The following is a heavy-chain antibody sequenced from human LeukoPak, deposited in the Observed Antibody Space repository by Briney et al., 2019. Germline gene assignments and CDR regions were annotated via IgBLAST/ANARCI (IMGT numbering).Heavy chain of an antibody. CDR2: IYYSGST. CDR3: ASRGTYDFWSGYSDY. J-gene: IGHJ4*02. D-gene: IGHD3-3*01. V-gene: IGHV4-39*01. CDR1: GGSLSSSSYY. Sequence: PSETLSLTCTVSGGSLSSSSYYWGWIRQPPGKGLEWIGSIYYSGSTYYNPSLKSRVTISVDTPKNQFSLKLSSGTAADTAVYYCASRGTYDFWSGYSDYWGQGTLVTVSS.